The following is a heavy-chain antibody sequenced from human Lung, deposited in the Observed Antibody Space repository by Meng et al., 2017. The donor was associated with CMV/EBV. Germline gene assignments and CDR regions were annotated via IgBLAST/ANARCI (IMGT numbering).Heavy chain of an antibody. V-gene: IGHV3-21*01. Sequence: GGSLRLSCAASGFTFSSFSMNWVRQAPGKGLEWVSSINGISTFRYYADSVKGRFTISRDKAKNSLYLHMSSLRGEDTAVYYCVRDRLGDRLFDYWGQGTLVTVSS. CDR3: VRDRLGDRLFDY. D-gene: IGHD2-21*01. CDR2: INGISTFR. CDR1: GFTFSSFS. J-gene: IGHJ4*02.